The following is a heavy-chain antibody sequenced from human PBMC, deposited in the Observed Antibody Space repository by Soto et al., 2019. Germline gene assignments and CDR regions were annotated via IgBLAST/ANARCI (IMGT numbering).Heavy chain of an antibody. CDR3: ARGRYCLTGRCFPNWFDS. CDR2: IYKSATT. J-gene: IGHJ5*01. Sequence: SETLSLTCSVSGDSISTVDYFWAWIRQPPGQALEYIGYIYKSATTYYNPSFESRVAISLDTSKSQFSLNVTSVTAADTAVYFCARGRYCLTGRCFPNWFDSWRQGTLVTVSS. V-gene: IGHV4-30-4*01. D-gene: IGHD2-15*01. CDR1: GDSISTVDYF.